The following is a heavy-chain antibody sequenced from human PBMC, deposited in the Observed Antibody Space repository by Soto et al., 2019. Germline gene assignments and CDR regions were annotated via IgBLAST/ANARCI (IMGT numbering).Heavy chain of an antibody. V-gene: IGHV2-70*11. J-gene: IGHJ4*02. Sequence: SGPTLVNPTPTLTLTCSFSGFSLTTSGLCVTWIRQPPGKALEWLARIDWDDDKYYSTSLKTRLTISKDTSKNQVVLTMTNMDPADTATYYCARTPYSTSWYYFDFWGQGILVTVSS. CDR2: IDWDDDK. D-gene: IGHD6-13*01. CDR1: GFSLTTSGLC. CDR3: ARTPYSTSWYYFDF.